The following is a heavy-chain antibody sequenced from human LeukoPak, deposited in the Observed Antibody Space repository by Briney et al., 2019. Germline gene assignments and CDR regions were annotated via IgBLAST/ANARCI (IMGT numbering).Heavy chain of an antibody. CDR2: IYYSGNT. CDR1: GGSISSIVHH. D-gene: IGHD2-2*01. CDR3: ARGYCSSTTCSGVGYLDA. V-gene: IGHV4-39*01. J-gene: IGHJ6*03. Sequence: SETLSLTCTVSGGSISSIVHHWGWIRQPPGKGLDWIGSIYYSGNTYYNPSLKSRVTISADTSKNQFSLNLTSVTAADRAVYYCARGYCSSTTCSGVGYLDAWGKGTTVTVSS.